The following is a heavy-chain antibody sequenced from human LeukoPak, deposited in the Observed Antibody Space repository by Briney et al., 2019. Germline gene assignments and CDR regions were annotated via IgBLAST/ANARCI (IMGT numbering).Heavy chain of an antibody. D-gene: IGHD3-10*01. CDR2: IYYSGST. CDR3: ARLLYGSGRGDNWFDP. V-gene: IGHV4-31*11. Sequence: SETLSLTCAVYGGSFSGYYWSWIRQHPGKGLEWIGYIYYSGSTYYNPSLKSRVTISVDTSKNQFSLKLSSVTAADTAVYYCARLLYGSGRGDNWFDPWGQGTLVTVSS. J-gene: IGHJ5*02. CDR1: GGSFSGYY.